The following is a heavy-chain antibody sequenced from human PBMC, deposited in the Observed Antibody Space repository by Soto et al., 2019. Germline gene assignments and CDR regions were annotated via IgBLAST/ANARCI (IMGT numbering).Heavy chain of an antibody. D-gene: IGHD6-19*01. J-gene: IGHJ4*02. CDR2: ISYDGSNK. Sequence: QVQLVESGGGVVQPGRSLRLSCAASGFTFSSYGMHWVRQAPGKGLEWVAVISYDGSNKYYADSVKGRFTISRDNSKNTLYVQMDSLRDEDTAMYYCAKDREWLVKYYFDYWGQGTLVTVSS. V-gene: IGHV3-30*18. CDR3: AKDREWLVKYYFDY. CDR1: GFTFSSYG.